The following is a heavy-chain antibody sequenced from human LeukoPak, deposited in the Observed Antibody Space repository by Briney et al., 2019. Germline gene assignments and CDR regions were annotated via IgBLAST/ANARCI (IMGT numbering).Heavy chain of an antibody. Sequence: SVKVSCRASGGTFSSYAISWVRQAPGQGLEWMGRIIPILGIANYAQKFQGRVTITADKSTSTAYMELSSLRSEDTAVYYCATAALVPAVIGHYFDYWGQGTLVTVSS. CDR1: GGTFSSYA. CDR2: IIPILGIA. V-gene: IGHV1-69*04. CDR3: ATAALVPAVIGHYFDY. J-gene: IGHJ4*02. D-gene: IGHD2-2*01.